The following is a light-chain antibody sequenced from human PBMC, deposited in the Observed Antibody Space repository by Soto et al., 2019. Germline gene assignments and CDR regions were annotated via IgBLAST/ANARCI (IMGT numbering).Light chain of an antibody. CDR1: SSDVGSYNL. J-gene: IGLJ1*01. Sequence: QSALTQPASVSGSPGQSITISCTGTSSDVGSYNLVSWYQQHPGKAPKLMIYEGSKRPSGVSNRFSGSKSGNTGSLTISGLQAEDEADYYCCSYAGSSTFYVFGTGTKLTVL. CDR3: CSYAGSSTFYV. CDR2: EGS. V-gene: IGLV2-23*01.